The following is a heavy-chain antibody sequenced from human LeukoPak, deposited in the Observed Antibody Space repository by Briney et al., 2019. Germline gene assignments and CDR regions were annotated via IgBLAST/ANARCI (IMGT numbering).Heavy chain of an antibody. CDR1: GFTFSSYA. Sequence: GRSLRLSCAASGFTFSSYAMHWVRQAPGKGLEWVAVISYDGSNKYYADSVKGRFTISRDNSKNTLYLQMNSLRAEDTAVYYCARMNLGGAFFDYWGQGTLDTVSS. CDR2: ISYDGSNK. CDR3: ARMNLGGAFFDY. D-gene: IGHD3-16*01. J-gene: IGHJ4*02. V-gene: IGHV3-30*04.